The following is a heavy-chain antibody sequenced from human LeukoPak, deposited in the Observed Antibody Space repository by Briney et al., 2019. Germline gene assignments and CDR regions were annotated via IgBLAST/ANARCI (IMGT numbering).Heavy chain of an antibody. Sequence: GGSLRLSCAASGFTFSSYWMSWVRQAPGKGLEWVANINHDGSKKYYVDSVKGRFTISRDNSKNTLYLQMNSLRAEDTAVYYCARDGYYYGSWSYFHPHYYYGMDVWGQGTTVTVSS. CDR3: ARDGYYYGSWSYFHPHYYYGMDV. V-gene: IGHV3-7*03. D-gene: IGHD3-10*01. CDR2: INHDGSKK. J-gene: IGHJ6*02. CDR1: GFTFSSYW.